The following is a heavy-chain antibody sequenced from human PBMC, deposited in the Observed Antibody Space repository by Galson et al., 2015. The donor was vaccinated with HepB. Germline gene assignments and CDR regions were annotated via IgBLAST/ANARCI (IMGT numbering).Heavy chain of an antibody. CDR2: ISYDGSNK. CDR1: GFTFSSYA. Sequence: SLRLSCAASGFTFSSYAMHWVRQAPGKGLEWVAVISYDGSNKYYADSVKGRFTISRDNSKNTLYLQMNSLRAEDTAVYYCARGGGSYSSGYYFDYWGQGTLVTVSS. D-gene: IGHD1-26*01. V-gene: IGHV3-30*04. J-gene: IGHJ4*02. CDR3: ARGGGSYSSGYYFDY.